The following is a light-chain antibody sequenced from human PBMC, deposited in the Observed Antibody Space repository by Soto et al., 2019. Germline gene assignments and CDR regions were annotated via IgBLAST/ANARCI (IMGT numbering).Light chain of an antibody. CDR3: QQYGSSPHT. CDR1: QSVSSSY. Sequence: EIVLTQSPGTLSLSPGERATFSCRASQSVSSSYLAWYQQKPGKAPRLLIYGASSRATGIPDRFSGSGSGTDFTLTIRRLEPEDFAVYYCQQYGSSPHTFGQGTKLEIK. CDR2: GAS. J-gene: IGKJ2*01. V-gene: IGKV3-20*01.